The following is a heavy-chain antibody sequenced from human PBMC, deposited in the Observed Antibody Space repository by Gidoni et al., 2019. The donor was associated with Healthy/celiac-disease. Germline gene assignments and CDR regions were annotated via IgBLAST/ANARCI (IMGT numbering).Heavy chain of an antibody. CDR1: GFTFSSYG. D-gene: IGHD4-17*01. Sequence: QVQLVESGEGVGQPGRSLRLSGTASGFTFSSYGMHWVRQAPGKGLEWVAVISYDGSNKYYADSVKGRFTISRDNSKNTLYLQMNSLRAEDTAVYYCAKAQFYGDEYYFDYWGQGTLVTVSS. CDR2: ISYDGSNK. J-gene: IGHJ4*02. CDR3: AKAQFYGDEYYFDY. V-gene: IGHV3-30*18.